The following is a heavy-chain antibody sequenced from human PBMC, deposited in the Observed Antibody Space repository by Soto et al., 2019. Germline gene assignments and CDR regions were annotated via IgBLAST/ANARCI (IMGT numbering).Heavy chain of an antibody. CDR2: IIPLFGTT. CDR3: AAELGLGKLSVV. Sequence: QVQVVQSGVEVRRPGSSVKVSCKASGDTFKNCVISWVRQAPGQGLEWMGGIIPLFGTTDFAQRFQGRLTITTDESTTTAYMALSRLISEDTATYYCAAELGLGKLSVVWGQGTKVIVSS. D-gene: IGHD7-27*01. V-gene: IGHV1-69*01. J-gene: IGHJ6*02. CDR1: GDTFKNCV.